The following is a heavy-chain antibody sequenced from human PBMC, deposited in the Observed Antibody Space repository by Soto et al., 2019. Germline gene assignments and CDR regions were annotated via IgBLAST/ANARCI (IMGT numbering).Heavy chain of an antibody. Sequence: PSETLSLTCAVYGGSFSGYYWSWIRQPPGKGLEWIGEINHSGSTNYNPSLKSRVTISVDTSKNQFSLKLSSVTAADTAVYYCASADYYDFWSGYYRLRSFCGRGTLVT. D-gene: IGHD3-3*01. CDR3: ASADYYDFWSGYYRLRSF. CDR1: GGSFSGYY. CDR2: INHSGST. V-gene: IGHV4-34*01. J-gene: IGHJ1*01.